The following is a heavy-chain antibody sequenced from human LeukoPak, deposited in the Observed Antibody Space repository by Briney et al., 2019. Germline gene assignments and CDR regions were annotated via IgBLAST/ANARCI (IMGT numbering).Heavy chain of an antibody. CDR3: AKGELALFGAVDY. CDR2: LSGSGVST. V-gene: IGHV3-23*01. D-gene: IGHD3-10*02. J-gene: IGHJ4*02. CDR1: GFTFSSYP. Sequence: GGSLRLSCVASGFTFSSYPMSWVRQAPGKGLEWVSSLSGSGVSTYYADSVKGRFTISRDNSKNTVYLQVSSLRAEDTAVYYCAKGELALFGAVDYWGQGTLVTVSS.